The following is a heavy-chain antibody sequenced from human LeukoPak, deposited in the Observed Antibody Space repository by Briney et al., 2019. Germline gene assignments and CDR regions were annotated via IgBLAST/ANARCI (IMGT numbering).Heavy chain of an antibody. CDR1: GGSISRSNYY. CDR3: ARHADGNSAEYFDH. J-gene: IGHJ1*01. CDR2: IYYSGST. V-gene: IGHV4-39*01. D-gene: IGHD6-13*01. Sequence: PSETLSLTCTVSGGSISRSNYYGGWSRQPPGKGLEWIGSIYYSGSTYYNPSRQSRHTMSVDPSNNQFSLKLHSVTAANTAVYYCARHADGNSAEYFDHWGQGTLVTVSS.